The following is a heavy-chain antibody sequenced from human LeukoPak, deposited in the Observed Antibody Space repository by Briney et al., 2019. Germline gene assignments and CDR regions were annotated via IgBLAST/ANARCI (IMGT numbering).Heavy chain of an antibody. J-gene: IGHJ5*02. CDR2: ISSSSSYI. CDR1: GFTFSSYS. V-gene: IGHV3-21*01. Sequence: GGSLRLSCAASGFTFSSYSMNWVRQAPRKGLEWVSSISSSSSYIYYADSVKGRFTISRDNAKNSLYLQMNSLRAEDTAVYYCAREHYSGSYAWFDPWGQGNLVTVSS. D-gene: IGHD1-26*01. CDR3: AREHYSGSYAWFDP.